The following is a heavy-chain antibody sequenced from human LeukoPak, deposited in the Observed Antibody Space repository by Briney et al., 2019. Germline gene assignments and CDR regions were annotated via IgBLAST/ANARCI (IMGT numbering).Heavy chain of an antibody. V-gene: IGHV4-61*02. CDR2: IYSSGST. D-gene: IGHD3-3*01. CDR3: ARTESGYYDDYYYYMDV. CDR1: GGSISSGSYY. J-gene: IGHJ6*03. Sequence: SQTLSLTCTVSGGSISSGSYYWSWIRQPAGKGLEWIGRIYSSGSTNYNPSLKSRVTISQDTSKNQVSLKLSSVTAADTAVYYCARTESGYYDDYYYYMDVWGKGTTVTVSS.